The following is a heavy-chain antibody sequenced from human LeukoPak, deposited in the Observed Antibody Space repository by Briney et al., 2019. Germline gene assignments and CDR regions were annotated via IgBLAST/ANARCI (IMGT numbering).Heavy chain of an antibody. Sequence: SGGSLRLSCAASGFTFSSYSMNWVRQAPGKGLEWVSSISSSSSYIYYADSVKGRFTISRDNAKNSLYLQMNSLRAEDTAVYYCARGGEGSSSSGGDYWGQGTLVTVSS. J-gene: IGHJ4*02. CDR1: GFTFSSYS. D-gene: IGHD6-6*01. CDR2: ISSSSSYI. V-gene: IGHV3-21*01. CDR3: ARGGEGSSSSGGDY.